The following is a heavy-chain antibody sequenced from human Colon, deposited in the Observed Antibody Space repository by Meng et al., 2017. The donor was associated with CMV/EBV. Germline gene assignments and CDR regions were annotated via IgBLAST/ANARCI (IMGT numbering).Heavy chain of an antibody. CDR3: ARDPGSSWPNLFDP. CDR2: ISSSSSTI. J-gene: IGHJ5*02. V-gene: IGHV3-48*04. Sequence: GGSLRLSCAASGFTFSSYSMNWVRQAPGKGLEWVSYISSSSSTIYYADSVKGRFTISTDNAKNSLYLQMNSLRAADTAVYYCARDPGSSWPNLFDPWGQGTLVTVSS. D-gene: IGHD6-13*01. CDR1: GFTFSSYS.